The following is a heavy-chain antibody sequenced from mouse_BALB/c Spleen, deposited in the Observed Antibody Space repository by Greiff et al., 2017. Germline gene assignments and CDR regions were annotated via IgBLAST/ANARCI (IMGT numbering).Heavy chain of an antibody. Sequence: VQLVESGGGLVQPGGSLKLSCAASGFTFSSFGMHWVRQAPEKGLEWVAYISSGSSTIYYADTVKGRCTISRDNPKNTLFLQMTSLRSEDTAMYYCARSALRFDAMDYWGQGTSVTGSS. V-gene: IGHV5-17*02. D-gene: IGHD1-1*01. CDR2: ISSGSSTI. J-gene: IGHJ4*01. CDR1: GFTFSSFG. CDR3: ARSALRFDAMDY.